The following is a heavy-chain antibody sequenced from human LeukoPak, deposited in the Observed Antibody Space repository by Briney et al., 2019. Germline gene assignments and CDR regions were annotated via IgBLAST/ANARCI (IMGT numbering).Heavy chain of an antibody. Sequence: PGGSLRLSCAASGFTFSSYGMHWVRQAPGKGLEWVAVISYDGSNKYYADSVKGRFTISRDNSKNTLYLQMNSLRAEDTAVYYCAKDPSGGYLLEYFQHWGQGTLVTVSS. D-gene: IGHD1-26*01. J-gene: IGHJ1*01. CDR1: GFTFSSYG. V-gene: IGHV3-30*18. CDR3: AKDPSGGYLLEYFQH. CDR2: ISYDGSNK.